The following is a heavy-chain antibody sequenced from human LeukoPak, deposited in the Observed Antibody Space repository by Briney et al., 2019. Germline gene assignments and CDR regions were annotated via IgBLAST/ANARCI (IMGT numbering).Heavy chain of an antibody. Sequence: GGSLRLSCAASGFNFNTYTMNWVRQAPGKGLEWVSSISSDSSYIYYADAVHGRFTVSRDNAKYSLYLQMNSLRAEDTAVYYCAKAAGSSYQASYYYMDVWGKGTTVTVSS. CDR2: ISSDSSYI. D-gene: IGHD6-6*01. J-gene: IGHJ6*03. CDR3: AKAAGSSYQASYYYMDV. CDR1: GFNFNTYT. V-gene: IGHV3-21*01.